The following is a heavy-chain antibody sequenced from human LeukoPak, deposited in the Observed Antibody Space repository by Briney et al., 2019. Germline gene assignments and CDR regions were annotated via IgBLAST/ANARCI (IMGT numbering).Heavy chain of an antibody. CDR3: ARDLGGYDRSGYFDL. D-gene: IGHD5-12*01. CDR1: GFTFSRFG. V-gene: IGHV3-33*01. J-gene: IGHJ2*01. Sequence: GGSLRLSCAASGFTFSRFGMHWVRQAPGKGLEWVAVIWYDGSNKYYADSVKGRFSVSRDNSKNTLYLQMNNLRAEDTAVYYCARDLGGYDRSGYFDLWGRGTQVTVSS. CDR2: IWYDGSNK.